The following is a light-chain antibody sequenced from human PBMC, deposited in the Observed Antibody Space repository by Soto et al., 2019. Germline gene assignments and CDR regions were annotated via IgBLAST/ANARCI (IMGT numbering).Light chain of an antibody. CDR2: KAS. J-gene: IGKJ1*01. CDR1: QTISSW. Sequence: DIQMTPSPSTLSLSVGDVVTITCRASQTISSWLAWYQQKPGKAPKLLIYKASTLKSGVPSRFSGSGSGTEFTLTISSLQPDDFATYYCQHYNSYSEAFGQGTKVDI. V-gene: IGKV1-5*03. CDR3: QHYNSYSEA.